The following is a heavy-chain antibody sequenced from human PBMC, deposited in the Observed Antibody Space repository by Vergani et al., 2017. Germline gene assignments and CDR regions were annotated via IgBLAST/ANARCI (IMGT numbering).Heavy chain of an antibody. CDR3: AKNVHVAGTRSYFDY. J-gene: IGHJ4*02. Sequence: EVQLLESGGGLVQPGGSLRLSCAASGFTFSSYAMSWVRQAPGKGLEWVSAISGSGVRTYYADSVKGRFTISRDNSKNTLYLQMNSLRAEDTAVYYCAKNVHVAGTRSYFDYWGQGTLVTVSS. V-gene: IGHV3-23*01. CDR2: ISGSGVRT. CDR1: GFTFSSYA. D-gene: IGHD6-19*01.